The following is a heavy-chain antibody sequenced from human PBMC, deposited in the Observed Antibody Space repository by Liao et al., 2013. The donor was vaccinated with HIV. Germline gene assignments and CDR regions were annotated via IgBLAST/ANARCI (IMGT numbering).Heavy chain of an antibody. J-gene: IGHJ4*02. Sequence: QVQLQESGPGLVKPSQTLSLTCTVSGGSINSGDYYWSWIRQPPGKGLEWIGYIFYSGNTHYNPSLKSRVTISVDTSKNQFSLKLSSVTAADTAVYYCAREGGRDGYKGGVDYWGQGTLVTVSS. CDR2: IFYSGNT. CDR1: GGSINSGDYY. D-gene: IGHD5-24*01. V-gene: IGHV4-30-4*08. CDR3: AREGGRDGYKGGVDY.